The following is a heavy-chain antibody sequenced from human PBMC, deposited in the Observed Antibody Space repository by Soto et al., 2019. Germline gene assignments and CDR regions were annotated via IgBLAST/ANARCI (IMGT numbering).Heavy chain of an antibody. D-gene: IGHD6-19*01. Sequence: EVQLVESGGGLVQPGGSLRLSCVASGFTFSTDSMNWVRQAPGKGLEWVAHISTSGATRYYADSVKGRFTISRDNAKTSLWLQMDSRRNEDTAVYYWARFFGSGFDYWGQGTLVTVSS. CDR1: GFTFSTDS. J-gene: IGHJ4*02. CDR3: ARFFGSGFDY. CDR2: ISTSGATR. V-gene: IGHV3-48*02.